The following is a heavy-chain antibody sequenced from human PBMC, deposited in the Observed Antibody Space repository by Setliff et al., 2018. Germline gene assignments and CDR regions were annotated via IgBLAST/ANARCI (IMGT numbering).Heavy chain of an antibody. Sequence: SVKVSCKDSGGAFSSYALSWVRQAPGQGLECMGRIIPVIDTTDYAQNFQGRVTITADELTRTVYMELSSLRSEDTAVYYCARVIDSSSSSWCGYYYYGMDVWGQGTTVTVSS. J-gene: IGHJ6*02. CDR3: ARVIDSSSSSWCGYYYYGMDV. CDR2: IIPVIDTT. D-gene: IGHD6-13*01. V-gene: IGHV1-69*11. CDR1: GGAFSSYA.